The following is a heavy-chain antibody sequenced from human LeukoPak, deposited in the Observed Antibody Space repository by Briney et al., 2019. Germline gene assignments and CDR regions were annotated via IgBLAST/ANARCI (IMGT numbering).Heavy chain of an antibody. CDR2: MNHNSGNT. V-gene: IGHV1-8*01. D-gene: IGHD3-10*01. CDR1: GYTFTSYD. Sequence: ASVKVSCKASGYTFTSYDMNWVRQATGEGLEWLGWMNHNSGNTGYAQKFQGRVTMTRNTSISTTYMELSSLRSEDTAVYYCASGMVRGVMEEYYMDVWGKGTMVTVSS. J-gene: IGHJ6*03. CDR3: ASGMVRGVMEEYYMDV.